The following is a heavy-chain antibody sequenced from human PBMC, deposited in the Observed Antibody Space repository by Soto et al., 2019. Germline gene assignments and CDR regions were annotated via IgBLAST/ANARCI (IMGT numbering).Heavy chain of an antibody. V-gene: IGHV4-39*01. Sequence: SETLSLTCTVPGGSISSSNYYWGWIRQPPGKGLEWIGSIYYIGSTYSNPSLKSRITISVDTSKNQFSLKLSSVTAADTAVYYCAILGMLTGYPRWFDRWGQGTLVTVSS. D-gene: IGHD3-9*01. CDR2: IYYIGST. CDR3: AILGMLTGYPRWFDR. J-gene: IGHJ5*02. CDR1: GGSISSSNYY.